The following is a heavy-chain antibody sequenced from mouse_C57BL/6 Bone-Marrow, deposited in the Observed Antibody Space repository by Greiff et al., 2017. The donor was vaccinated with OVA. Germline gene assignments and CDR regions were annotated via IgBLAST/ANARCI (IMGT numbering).Heavy chain of an antibody. V-gene: IGHV7-3*01. J-gene: IGHJ1*03. D-gene: IGHD1-1*01. CDR3: TRRAVVADWYFDV. CDR1: GFTFTDYY. CDR2: IRNKANGYTT. Sequence: EVKLMESGGGLVQPGGSLSLSCAASGFTFTDYYMSWVRQPPGKALEWLGFIRNKANGYTTEYSASVKGRFTISRDNARNTLYLQMSSLKSEDTAMYYCTRRAVVADWYFDVWGTGTTVTVSS.